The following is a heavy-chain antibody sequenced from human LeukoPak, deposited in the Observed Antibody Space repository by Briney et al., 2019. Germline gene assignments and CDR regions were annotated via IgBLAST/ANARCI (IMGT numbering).Heavy chain of an antibody. CDR1: GYTFTGYY. D-gene: IGHD3-16*02. CDR2: INPNSGGT. Sequence: ASVKVSCKASGYTFTGYYMHWVRQAPGQGLEWMGWINPNSGGTNYAQKFQGRVTMTRDTSISTAYMELSRLRSDDTAVYYCARDPRGVITFGGVIVILDPWGQGTLVTVSS. V-gene: IGHV1-2*02. J-gene: IGHJ5*02. CDR3: ARDPRGVITFGGVIVILDP.